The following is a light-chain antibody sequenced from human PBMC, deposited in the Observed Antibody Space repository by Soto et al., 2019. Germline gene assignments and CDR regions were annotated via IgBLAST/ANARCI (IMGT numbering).Light chain of an antibody. CDR3: QQYGSTRT. CDR1: PSVSSNF. Sequence: IVCTQSPCTLSFPPAERVTLSCGATPSVSSNFLAWYQQKPGQAPRLLIYGASNRATGIPDRFSGSGSGTDFTLTISRLEPEDFAVYYCQQYGSTRTFGRGTKVDIK. CDR2: GAS. J-gene: IGKJ4*01. V-gene: IGKV3-20*01.